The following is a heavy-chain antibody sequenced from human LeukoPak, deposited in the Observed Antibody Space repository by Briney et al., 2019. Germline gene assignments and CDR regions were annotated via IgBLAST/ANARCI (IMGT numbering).Heavy chain of an antibody. CDR1: GFTFSSYAM. D-gene: IGHD3-10*01. Sequence: PGGSLRLSCAASGFTFSSYAMSWVRQAPGKGLEWIGETYHRGTTNYNLSLKSRVTISVDRSKNQFSLRLTSVTAADTAVYYCARDYGSGDYYFAYWGQGALVTV. CDR3: ARDYGSGDYYFAY. J-gene: IGHJ4*02. V-gene: IGHV4-4*02. CDR2: TYHRGTT.